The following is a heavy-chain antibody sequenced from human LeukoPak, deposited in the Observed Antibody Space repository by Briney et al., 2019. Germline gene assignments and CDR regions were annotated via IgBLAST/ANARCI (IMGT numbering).Heavy chain of an antibody. J-gene: IGHJ4*02. CDR2: ISYSGAT. D-gene: IGHD3-16*01. Sequence: SETLSLTCAVYGGSFSGYYWSWIRQSPGKGLVLVASISYSGATFYYPSLKSRLTISKDTSKNHFSLELSSVTAADTAVYYCTREKSYGYIRADSWGQGTLVAVSS. CDR1: GGSFSGYY. V-gene: IGHV4-59*01. CDR3: TREKSYGYIRADS.